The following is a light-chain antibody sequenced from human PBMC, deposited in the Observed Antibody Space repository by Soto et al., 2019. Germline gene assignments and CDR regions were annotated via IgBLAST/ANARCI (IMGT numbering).Light chain of an antibody. CDR2: GAS. V-gene: IGKV1-39*01. CDR3: QQSHSPPLT. J-gene: IGKJ4*01. CDR1: QSISSS. Sequence: DIQMTQSPSSLSASVGDRVTITCRACQSISSSLNWYQQKPGKAPKVLISGASSLQSGVPLRFSGSGSGTDFTLTISSLQSEDFASYYCQQSHSPPLTFGGGTKVEIK.